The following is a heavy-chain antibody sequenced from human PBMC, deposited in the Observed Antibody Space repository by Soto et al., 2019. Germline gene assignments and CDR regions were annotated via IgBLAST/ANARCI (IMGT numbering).Heavy chain of an antibody. V-gene: IGHV1-69*01. D-gene: IGHD3-22*01. CDR3: ARDQKNYYDSSGIRGAFDI. CDR2: IIPIFGTA. Sequence: QVQLVQSGAGVKKPGSSVKVSCKASGGTFSSYAISWVRQAPGQGLEWMGGIIPIFGTANYAQKFQGRVTITADESTSTAYMELSSLRSEDTAVYYCARDQKNYYDSSGIRGAFDIWGQGTMVTVSS. CDR1: GGTFSSYA. J-gene: IGHJ3*02.